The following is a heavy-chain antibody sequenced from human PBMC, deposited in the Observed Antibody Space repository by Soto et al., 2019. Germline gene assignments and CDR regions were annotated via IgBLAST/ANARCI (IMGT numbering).Heavy chain of an antibody. D-gene: IGHD2-2*02. CDR1: GFNFSGSA. CDR2: IRSRANNYAT. CDR3: NRGQGAPIGDYYDHGMDV. V-gene: IGHV3-73*02. J-gene: IGHJ6*02. Sequence: EVHLVESGGGLVQPGGSLKLSCAASGFNFSGSAIHWVRQASGKGLEWVGRIRSRANNYATSSAASVKGRFKFSRDDSKNTAYLQMSTLETEDTAVYYCNRGQGAPIGDYYDHGMDVWGQGTTVTVSS.